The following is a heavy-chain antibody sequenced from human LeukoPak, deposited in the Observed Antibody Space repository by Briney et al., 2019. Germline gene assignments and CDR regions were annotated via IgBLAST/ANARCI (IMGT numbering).Heavy chain of an antibody. CDR1: GFTVSSNY. V-gene: IGHV3-53*01. Sequence: GGSLRLSCAASGFTVSSNYMSWVRQAPGKGLEWVSVIYSGGSTYYADSVKGRFTISRDNAENTLYLQMNSLRVEDTAVYYCVRSAFHAGSGNYYDYWGQGTLVTVSS. D-gene: IGHD3-22*01. J-gene: IGHJ4*02. CDR3: VRSAFHAGSGNYYDY. CDR2: IYSGGST.